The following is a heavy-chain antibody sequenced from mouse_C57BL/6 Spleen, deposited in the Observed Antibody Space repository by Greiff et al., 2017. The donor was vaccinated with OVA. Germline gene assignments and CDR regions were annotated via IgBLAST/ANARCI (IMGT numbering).Heavy chain of an antibody. D-gene: IGHD1-1*01. CDR3: ASPLYGSFDY. CDR2: IYPGDGDT. J-gene: IGHJ2*01. V-gene: IGHV1-82*01. CDR1: GYAFSSSW. Sequence: VQLQQSGPELVKPGASVKISCKASGYAFSSSWMNWVKQRPGKGLEWIGRIYPGDGDTNYNGKFKGKATLTADKSSSTAYMQLSSLTSEDSAVYFCASPLYGSFDYWGQGTTLTVSS.